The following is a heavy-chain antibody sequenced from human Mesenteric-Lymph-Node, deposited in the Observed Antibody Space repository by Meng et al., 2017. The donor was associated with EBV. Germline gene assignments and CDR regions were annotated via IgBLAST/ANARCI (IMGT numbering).Heavy chain of an antibody. V-gene: IGHV1-18*04. CDR3: ARDGSGDGYTFDY. CDR1: GHTFTDYY. Sequence: QVQLVQSGAEVKKPGASVNVSCKTSGHTFTDYYIHWVRQAPGRGIEWMGGISPYNGNTYSAQKFQGRVTMTTDTSTDTAYIELRSLRSDDTAVYSCARDGSGDGYTFDYWGQGTLVTVSS. J-gene: IGHJ4*02. D-gene: IGHD5-24*01. CDR2: ISPYNGNT.